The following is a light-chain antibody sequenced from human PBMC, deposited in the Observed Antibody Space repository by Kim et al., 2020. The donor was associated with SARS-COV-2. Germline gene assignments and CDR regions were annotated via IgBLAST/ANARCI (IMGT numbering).Light chain of an antibody. CDR2: KAS. CDR3: HQYSSFLYS. J-gene: IGKJ2*03. V-gene: IGKV1-5*03. Sequence: IQMTQSPSTLSASVGDRVTITCRASQSIGSWLAWYQQKPGKPPQLLIYKASSLQTGVTSRFSGSGSGTEFTLTISSLQPGDSATYYCHQYSSFLYSFGQGTKLEI. CDR1: QSIGSW.